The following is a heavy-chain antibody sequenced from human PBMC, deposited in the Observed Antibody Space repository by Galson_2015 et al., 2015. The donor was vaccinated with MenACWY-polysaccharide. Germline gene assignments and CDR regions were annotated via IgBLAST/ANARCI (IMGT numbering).Heavy chain of an antibody. CDR3: ARERWVRGVFFDQ. CDR2: IRQDGSEK. CDR1: GFTFSNFW. Sequence: ALRLCGAASGFTFSNFWMSWGGQAPGKALEWVASIRQDGSEKYLVDSVKGRFTISRDNAETSLFLQMNSLRAEDTAVYYCARERWVRGVFFDQWGQGTLVTVSS. V-gene: IGHV3-7*01. J-gene: IGHJ4*02. D-gene: IGHD3-10*01.